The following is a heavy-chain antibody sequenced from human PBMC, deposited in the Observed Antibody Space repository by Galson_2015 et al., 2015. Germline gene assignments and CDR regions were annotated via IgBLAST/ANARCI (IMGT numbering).Heavy chain of an antibody. J-gene: IGHJ6*02. V-gene: IGHV1-69*01. D-gene: IGHD2-2*01. CDR3: ARERGSTSLAYYYGMDV. CDR1: GGTFSSYA. CDR2: IIPIFGTA. Sequence: SCKASGGTFSSYAISWVRQAPGQGLEWMGGIIPIFGTANYAQKFQGRVTITADESTSTAYMELSSLRSEDTAVYYCARERGSTSLAYYYGMDVWGQGTTVTVSS.